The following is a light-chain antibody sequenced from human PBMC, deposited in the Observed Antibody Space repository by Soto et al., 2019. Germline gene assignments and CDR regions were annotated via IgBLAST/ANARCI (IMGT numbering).Light chain of an antibody. CDR2: DVS. CDR1: SSDVGGYNY. Sequence: QSALTQPASVSGSPGQSFTISCTGTSSDVGGYNYVSWYQQPPGNAPKLMIDDVSNRPSGVSNRFSGSKSGNTASLTSSGLKAEDEADYYCSSYTSISSYVFGTEHKLNV. J-gene: IGLJ1*01. CDR3: SSYTSISSYV. V-gene: IGLV2-14*01.